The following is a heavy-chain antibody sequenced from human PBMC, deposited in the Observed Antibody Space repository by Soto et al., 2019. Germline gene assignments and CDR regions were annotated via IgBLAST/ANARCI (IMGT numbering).Heavy chain of an antibody. D-gene: IGHD4-4*01. V-gene: IGHV3-23*01. CDR3: ARVASDYINSVDH. CDR1: GFTFNAYA. J-gene: IGHJ4*02. CDR2: IGGSGGNR. Sequence: EVQLLESGGGLVLPGGSLRLSCAASGFTFNAYAMTWVRQAPGKGLEWVSAIGGSGGNRYYAASVKGRFTISRDNSTDALDLQMNSLRVEDTAVYYCARVASDYINSVDHWGQGILVTVSS.